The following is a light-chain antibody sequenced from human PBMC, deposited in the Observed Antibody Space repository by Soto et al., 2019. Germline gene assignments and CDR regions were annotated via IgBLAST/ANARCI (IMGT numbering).Light chain of an antibody. CDR3: QQSSITPYT. CDR2: GAY. CDR1: QSISRY. Sequence: DIQMTQSPSSLSASVGDRVTITCRASQSISRYLNWYQQKPGKAPKLLIQGAYPLQSGAPSRFSGHGSGTNFTLTISSLQPEDSATYYCQQSSITPYTFAEGTKV. V-gene: IGKV1-39*01. J-gene: IGKJ2*01.